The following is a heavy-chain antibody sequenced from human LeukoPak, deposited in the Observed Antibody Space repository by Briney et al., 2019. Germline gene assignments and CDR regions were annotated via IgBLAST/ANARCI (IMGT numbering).Heavy chain of an antibody. CDR2: IYYSGST. CDR1: GGSISSGGYY. CDR3: ARDGSSMAIHNWFDP. J-gene: IGHJ5*02. Sequence: SETLSLTCTVSGGSISSGGYYWSWIRQHPGKGLEWIGYIYYSGSTYYNPSLKGRVTISVDTSKNQFSLKLSSVTAADTAVYYCARDGSSMAIHNWFDPWGQGTLVTVSS. D-gene: IGHD3-10*01. V-gene: IGHV4-31*03.